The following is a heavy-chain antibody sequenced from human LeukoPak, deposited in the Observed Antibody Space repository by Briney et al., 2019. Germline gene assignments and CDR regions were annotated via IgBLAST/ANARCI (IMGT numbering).Heavy chain of an antibody. D-gene: IGHD4-17*01. V-gene: IGHV1-2*02. Sequence: PGASVKVSCKASGYTFTSYYMYWVRQAPGQGLEWMGWINPNSGGTNYAQKFQGRVTMTRDTSISTAYMELSRLRSDDTAVYYCARERGGDYDAFDIWGQGTMVTVSS. CDR2: INPNSGGT. CDR3: ARERGGDYDAFDI. J-gene: IGHJ3*02. CDR1: GYTFTSYY.